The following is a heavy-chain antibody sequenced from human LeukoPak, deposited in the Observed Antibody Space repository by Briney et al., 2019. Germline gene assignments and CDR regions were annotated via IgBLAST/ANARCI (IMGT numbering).Heavy chain of an antibody. Sequence: GGSLRLSCAASGFTFSSHGMSWVRQAPGKGLEWVSTISGSGDYTYYADSVKGRFTISRDNSKNTLYLQMNSLRAEDTAVYYCAKHIAATGPYYFDYWGQGTLVTVSS. CDR1: GFTFSSHG. J-gene: IGHJ4*02. V-gene: IGHV3-23*01. CDR2: ISGSGDYT. CDR3: AKHIAATGPYYFDY. D-gene: IGHD6-13*01.